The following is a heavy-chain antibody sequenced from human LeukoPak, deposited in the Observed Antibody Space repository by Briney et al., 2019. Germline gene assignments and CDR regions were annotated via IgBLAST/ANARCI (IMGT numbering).Heavy chain of an antibody. J-gene: IGHJ4*02. Sequence: GEPLSLFCAPSGLTFSSYAMRWARQAPEKALECGSPISGSDGRTYYADYVKGRLTIARDNSKNTLYLQMNSLRAEDTAVYYCAKGDVECYYGSSVGGDYWGQGTLVTVSS. CDR1: GLTFSSYA. CDR3: AKGDVECYYGSSVGGDY. V-gene: IGHV3-23*01. D-gene: IGHD3-22*01. CDR2: ISGSDGRT.